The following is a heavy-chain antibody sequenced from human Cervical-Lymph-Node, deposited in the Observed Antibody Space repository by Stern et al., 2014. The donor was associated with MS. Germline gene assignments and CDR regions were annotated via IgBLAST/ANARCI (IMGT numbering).Heavy chain of an antibody. J-gene: IGHJ6*02. Sequence: QVTLRESGPALVKPTQTLTLTCTFSGFSLSTSGMRVSWIRQPPGKALEWLARIDWDDDKFYSTSLKTRLTISKDTSKNQVVLTMTNMDPVDTATYYCARHGVVGRYGMDVWGQGTTVTVSS. V-gene: IGHV2-70*04. D-gene: IGHD3-3*01. CDR3: ARHGVVGRYGMDV. CDR2: IDWDDDK. CDR1: GFSLSTSGMR.